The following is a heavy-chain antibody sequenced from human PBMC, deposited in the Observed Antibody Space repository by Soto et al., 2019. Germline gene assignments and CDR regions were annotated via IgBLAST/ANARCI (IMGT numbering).Heavy chain of an antibody. CDR3: ARMESFGSLDWFDA. V-gene: IGHV1-8*02. CDR2: MNPGSGDT. D-gene: IGHD5-18*01. Sequence: ASVKVSCKASGYTFTNNDVSWVRQATGQGLEWMGWMNPGSGDTGYAQKFQGRVTMTRDLSIATAYMELNSLTSEDTAIYYSARMESFGSLDWFDAWGQRTLVTVSS. CDR1: GYTFTNND. J-gene: IGHJ5*02.